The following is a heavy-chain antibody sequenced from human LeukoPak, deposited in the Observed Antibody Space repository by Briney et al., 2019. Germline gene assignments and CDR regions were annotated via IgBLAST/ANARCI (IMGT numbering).Heavy chain of an antibody. CDR1: GYPFTSYD. Sequence: ASVKVSCKASGYPFTSYDINWVRQAPGQGLEWLGWMNPNNGQTGYAENFHGRLTLTRDPSTDTAYMELSSLTSDDTAVYFCARVAINSQVASGDGLLFWGQGTLVTVSS. J-gene: IGHJ4*02. D-gene: IGHD2-15*01. CDR3: ARVAINSQVASGDGLLF. CDR2: MNPNNGQT. V-gene: IGHV1-8*01.